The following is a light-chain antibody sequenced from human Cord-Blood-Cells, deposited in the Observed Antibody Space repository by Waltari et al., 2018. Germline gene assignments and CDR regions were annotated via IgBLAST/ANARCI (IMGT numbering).Light chain of an antibody. V-gene: IGLV2-14*01. CDR3: SSYTRSSTLV. CDR2: DVS. Sequence: QSALTQPASVSGSPGQSITISCTGTSSDVGGYNYVSWDQQHPGKAPKLMIYDVSKRPSRISNRLSGSKSGDQNSLTISGVQAEDEADYSCSSYTRSSTLVFGGGTKLTVL. J-gene: IGLJ2*01. CDR1: SSDVGGYNY.